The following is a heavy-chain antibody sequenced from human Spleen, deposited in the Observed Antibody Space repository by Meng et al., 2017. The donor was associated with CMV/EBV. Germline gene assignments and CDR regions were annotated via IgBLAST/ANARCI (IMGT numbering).Heavy chain of an antibody. Sequence: GGSLRLSCKGSGYRFTSYWIGWVRQMPGKGLEWMGILHPGDSDIRYSPSFQGQVTISADKSISTAYLQWSSLKASDTAMYYCARTTYYYDSSGSLLGAFDIWGQGTMVTVSS. D-gene: IGHD3-22*01. CDR2: LHPGDSDI. CDR3: ARTTYYYDSSGSLLGAFDI. V-gene: IGHV5-51*01. CDR1: GYRFTSYW. J-gene: IGHJ3*02.